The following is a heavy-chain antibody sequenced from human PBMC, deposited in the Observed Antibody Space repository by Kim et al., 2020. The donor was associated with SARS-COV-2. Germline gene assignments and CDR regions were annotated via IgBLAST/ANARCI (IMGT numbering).Heavy chain of an antibody. CDR3: ARSSGYSFFDI. CDR1: GFTFSSYA. Sequence: GGSLRLSCAASGFTFSSYAMHWVRQAPGKGLEGVAVISYDGSNKYYADSVKGRFTISRDNSKNTLYLQMNSLRAEDTAVYYCARSSGYSFFDIWGQGTMVTVSS. D-gene: IGHD3-22*01. J-gene: IGHJ3*02. V-gene: IGHV3-30*04. CDR2: ISYDGSNK.